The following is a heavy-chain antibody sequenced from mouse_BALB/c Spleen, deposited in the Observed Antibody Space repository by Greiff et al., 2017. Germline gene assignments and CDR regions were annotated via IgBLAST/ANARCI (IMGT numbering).Heavy chain of an antibody. Sequence: QVTLKESGPGILQPSQTLSLTCSFSGFSLSTSGMGVGWIRQPSGKGLEWLAHIWWDDDKRYNPALKSRLTISKDTSSNQVFLKIASVDTADTATYYCARTYYDYDGTYAMDYWGQGTSVTVSS. D-gene: IGHD2-4*01. CDR2: IWWDDDK. J-gene: IGHJ4*01. CDR3: ARTYYDYDGTYAMDY. CDR1: GFSLSTSGMG. V-gene: IGHV8-8*01.